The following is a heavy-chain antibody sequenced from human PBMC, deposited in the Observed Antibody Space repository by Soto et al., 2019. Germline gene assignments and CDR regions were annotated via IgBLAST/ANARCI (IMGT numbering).Heavy chain of an antibody. D-gene: IGHD7-27*01. V-gene: IGHV3-23*01. J-gene: IGHJ4*02. CDR2: MSIGDAKT. Sequence: PGGSLRLSCAASGFPFSYYSMAWVRQTPEKGLEWVSGMSIGDAKTFYIDSVRGRFTVTRDGVKNTVDPQMNSLRAEDTALYYCASWGGDADLWGQGTLVTVSS. CDR1: GFPFSYYS. CDR3: ASWGGDADL.